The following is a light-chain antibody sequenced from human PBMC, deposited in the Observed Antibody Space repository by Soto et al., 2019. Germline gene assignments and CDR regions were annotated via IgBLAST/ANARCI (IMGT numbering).Light chain of an antibody. CDR2: DVS. J-gene: IGLJ1*01. Sequence: QSALTQPRSVSGSPGQSVTISCTGTSSDVGTYNYVSWYQQHPGKAPKLMIYDVSKRPSGVPDRFSGYKSGNTASLTISGLQAEDEVDYYCCSYAGSYTYVFGTGTKVTVL. CDR3: CSYAGSYTYV. V-gene: IGLV2-11*01. CDR1: SSDVGTYNY.